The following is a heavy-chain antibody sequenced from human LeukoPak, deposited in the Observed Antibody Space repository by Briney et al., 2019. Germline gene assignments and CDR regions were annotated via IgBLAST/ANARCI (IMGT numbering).Heavy chain of an antibody. V-gene: IGHV4-59*01. CDR2: IYYSGST. J-gene: IGHJ4*02. Sequence: SETLSLTCTVSGGSISSYYWSWIRQPPGKGLEWIGYIYYSGSTNYNPSLKSRVTISVDTSKNQFSLKLSSVTAADTAVYYCARLPSRPYYFDYWGQGTLVTVPS. CDR3: ARLPSRPYYFDY. CDR1: GGSISSYY.